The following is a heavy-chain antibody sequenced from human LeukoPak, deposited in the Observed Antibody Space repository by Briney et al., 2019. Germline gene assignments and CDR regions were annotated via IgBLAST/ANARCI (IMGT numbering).Heavy chain of an antibody. CDR1: DFTFSTYA. J-gene: IGHJ4*02. CDR3: AKIWGSYRSGDFDY. Sequence: GGSLRLSCAASDFTFSTYAMSWVRQAPGKGLEWVSAISDSGDSTNYADSVKGRFTISRDNSKNTLYLQMNSLRAEDTAVYYCAKIWGSYRSGDFDYWGQGTLVTVSS. D-gene: IGHD6-19*01. V-gene: IGHV3-23*01. CDR2: ISDSGDST.